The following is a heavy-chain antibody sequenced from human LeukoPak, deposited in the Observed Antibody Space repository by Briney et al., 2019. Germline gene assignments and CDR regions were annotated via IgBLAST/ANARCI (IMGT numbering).Heavy chain of an antibody. CDR2: IKEGGREK. J-gene: IGHJ4*02. CDR1: GFTFRGYW. Sequence: PGGSLRLSCADSGFTFRGYWMKWVGKAPGQGLEWVASIKEGGREKFYVDSVKGRFTISRDDAKNSLYLQMDSLRVEDTAVYYCARDDGDLWGQGTLVTVSS. V-gene: IGHV3-7*01. CDR3: ARDDGDL.